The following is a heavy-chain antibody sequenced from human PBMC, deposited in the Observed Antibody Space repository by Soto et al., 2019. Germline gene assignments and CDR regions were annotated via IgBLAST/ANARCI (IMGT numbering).Heavy chain of an antibody. V-gene: IGHV3-9*01. Sequence: EVQLVESGGGLVQPGRSLRLSCAASGFTFDDYAMHWVRQAPGKGLEWVSGISWNSGSIGYADSVKGRFTISRDNAKNSLYLQMNSLRAEYTALYYCATGRGSQPYWYFDLWGRGTLVTVSS. CDR2: ISWNSGSI. D-gene: IGHD3-10*01. CDR3: ATGRGSQPYWYFDL. CDR1: GFTFDDYA. J-gene: IGHJ2*01.